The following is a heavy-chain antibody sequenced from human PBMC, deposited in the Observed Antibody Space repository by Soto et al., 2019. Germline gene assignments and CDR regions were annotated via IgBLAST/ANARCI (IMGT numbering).Heavy chain of an antibody. J-gene: IGHJ4*02. Sequence: PGGSLRLSCAASGFTFSSYGMHWVRQAPGKGLEWVAVISYDGSNKYYADSVKGRFAISRDNSKNTLYLQMNSLRAEDTAVYYCAKDLIAARPGVDYFDYWGQGTLVTVSS. CDR3: AKDLIAARPGVDYFDY. D-gene: IGHD6-6*01. CDR1: GFTFSSYG. V-gene: IGHV3-30*18. CDR2: ISYDGSNK.